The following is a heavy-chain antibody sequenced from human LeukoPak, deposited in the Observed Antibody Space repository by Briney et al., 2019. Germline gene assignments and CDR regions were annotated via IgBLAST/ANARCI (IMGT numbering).Heavy chain of an antibody. CDR3: VRDQVYYGSDWCWLDP. CDR2: INPNSGGT. CDR1: GYTFSGYY. D-gene: IGHD2-21*02. V-gene: IGHV1-2*02. Sequence: ASVKDSCKASGYTFSGYYIHWVRQAPGKGLAGLGWINPNSGGTKYAQKFQDRLIMTRDTAIRKAHREAKKLTPGYTAGYVFVRDQVYYGSDWCWLDPWGQGTLVTVSS. J-gene: IGHJ5*02.